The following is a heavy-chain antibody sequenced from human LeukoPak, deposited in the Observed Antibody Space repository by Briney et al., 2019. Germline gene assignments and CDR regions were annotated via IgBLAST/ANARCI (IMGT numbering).Heavy chain of an antibody. CDR3: ARDVGYCSGGSCPENQH. CDR2: IYYSGST. CDR1: GGSISSSGYY. J-gene: IGHJ4*02. Sequence: SETLSLTCTVSGGSISSSGYYWGWIRQPPGKGLEWIGSIYYSGSTYYNPSLKSRVTISVDTSKNQFSLKLSSVTAADTAVYYCARDVGYCSGGSCPENQHWGQGTLVTVSS. V-gene: IGHV4-39*07. D-gene: IGHD2-15*01.